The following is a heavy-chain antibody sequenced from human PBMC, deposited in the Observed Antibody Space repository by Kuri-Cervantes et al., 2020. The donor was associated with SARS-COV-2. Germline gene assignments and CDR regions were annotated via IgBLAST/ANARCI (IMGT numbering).Heavy chain of an antibody. V-gene: IGHV3-7*01. Sequence: GGSLRLSCAASGFTFSSYWMSWVRQAPGKGLEWVANIKQDGSEKYYVHSVKGRFTISRDNAKNSLYLQMNSLRAEDTAVYYCARRFHQYQLPHWYFDLWGRGTLVTSPQ. CDR3: ARRFHQYQLPHWYFDL. D-gene: IGHD2-2*01. CDR2: IKQDGSEK. J-gene: IGHJ2*01. CDR1: GFTFSSYW.